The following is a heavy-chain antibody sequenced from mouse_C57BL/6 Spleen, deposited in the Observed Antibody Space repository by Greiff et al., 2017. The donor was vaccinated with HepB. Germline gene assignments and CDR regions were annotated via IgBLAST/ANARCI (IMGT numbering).Heavy chain of an antibody. D-gene: IGHD1-1*01. CDR1: GYAFTNYL. CDR3: ARDYGSSSFDY. J-gene: IGHJ2*01. V-gene: IGHV1-54*01. CDR2: INPGSGGT. Sequence: QVQLKQSGAELVRPGTSVKVSCKASGYAFTNYLIEWVKQRPGQGLEWIGVINPGSGGTNYNEKFKGKATLTADKSSSTAYMQLSSLTSEDSAVYFGARDYGSSSFDYWGQGTTLTVSS.